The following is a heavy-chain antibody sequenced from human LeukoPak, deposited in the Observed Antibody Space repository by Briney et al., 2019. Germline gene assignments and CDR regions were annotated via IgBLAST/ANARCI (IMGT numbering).Heavy chain of an antibody. CDR1: GYSFSSNW. J-gene: IGHJ4*02. D-gene: IGHD3-3*01. CDR2: IYVDDSET. V-gene: IGHV5-51*01. Sequence: GESLRISCKGSGYSFSSNWIGWVRQMPGKGLEWMGVIYVDDSETRYSPSFQGQVTISADKSISTAYLQWSSLKASDTAMYYCARHETIFGVDYWGQGTLVTVSS. CDR3: ARHETIFGVDY.